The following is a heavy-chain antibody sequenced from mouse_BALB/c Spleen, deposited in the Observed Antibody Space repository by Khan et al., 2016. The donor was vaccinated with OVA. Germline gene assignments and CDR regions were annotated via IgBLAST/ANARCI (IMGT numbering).Heavy chain of an antibody. D-gene: IGHD1-2*01. V-gene: IGHV5-6*01. CDR2: ISSGGHYT. Sequence: EVELVESGGDLVKPGGSLKLSCAASGFTFSSYGMSWVRQTPDKRLEWVATISSGGHYTYFPDSVRGRFTISRDNAKNTLYLQMSSLKSEDTAMYYCAITNTRAKGGYYGIRYWGQGTSVPVS. CDR3: AITNTRAKGGYYGIRY. J-gene: IGHJ4*01. CDR1: GFTFSSYG.